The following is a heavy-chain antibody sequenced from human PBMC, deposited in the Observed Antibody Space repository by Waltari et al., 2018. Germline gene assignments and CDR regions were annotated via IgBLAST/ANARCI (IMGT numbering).Heavy chain of an antibody. D-gene: IGHD6-19*01. CDR1: GFNFHSFV. J-gene: IGHJ4*02. V-gene: IGHV3-23*05. Sequence: EVQLLESGGRLVKHGGCLRLSCAASGFNFHSFVMSWVRQATGSGLEWVSSINTRGTGTYYADSVKGRFTIARDNSENTLSLQMNNLRTEDTAIYYCAKGLSNSVWYEDYWGQGILVTVST. CDR3: AKGLSNSVWYEDY. CDR2: INTRGTGT.